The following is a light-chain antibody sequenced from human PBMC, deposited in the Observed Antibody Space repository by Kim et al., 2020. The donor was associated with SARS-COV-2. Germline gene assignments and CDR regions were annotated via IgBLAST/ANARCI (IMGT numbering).Light chain of an antibody. CDR1: QSVSGTY. Sequence: PREKATLSCRASQSVSGTYLAWNKQKPGQAPRLLIYGASSRATGFPDRFSGSGSGTDFTLTINRLEPEDFAVYYCQQYDSSSRWTFGQGTKVNIK. J-gene: IGKJ1*01. CDR2: GAS. V-gene: IGKV3-20*01. CDR3: QQYDSSSRWT.